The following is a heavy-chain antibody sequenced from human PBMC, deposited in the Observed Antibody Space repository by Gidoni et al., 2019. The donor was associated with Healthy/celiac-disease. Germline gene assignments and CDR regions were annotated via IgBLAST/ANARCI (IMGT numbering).Heavy chain of an antibody. V-gene: IGHV3-33*01. D-gene: IGHD3-10*01. CDR1: GFTFSRYG. CDR3: ARDQSGWFGELYYYYGMDV. CDR2: IWYDGSNK. Sequence: QVQLVESGGGVVQPGRSLRLSCAASGFTFSRYGMHWVRQAPGKGLEWVAVIWYDGSNKYYADSVKGRFTISRDNSKNTLYLQMNSLRAEDTAVYYCARDQSGWFGELYYYYGMDVWGQGTTVTVSS. J-gene: IGHJ6*02.